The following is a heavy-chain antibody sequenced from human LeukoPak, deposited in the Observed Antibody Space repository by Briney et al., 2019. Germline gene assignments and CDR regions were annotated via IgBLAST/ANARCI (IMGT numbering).Heavy chain of an antibody. CDR2: IRYDGSNK. D-gene: IGHD4-23*01. Sequence: PGGSLRLSCAASGFTFSSYGMHWVRQAPGKGLEWVAFIRYDGSNKYYADSVKGRFTISRDNSKNTLYLQMNSLRAEDTAVYYCARDLTPFYGGHIPSFWGQGTMVTVSS. V-gene: IGHV3-30*02. CDR3: ARDLTPFYGGHIPSF. J-gene: IGHJ3*01. CDR1: GFTFSSYG.